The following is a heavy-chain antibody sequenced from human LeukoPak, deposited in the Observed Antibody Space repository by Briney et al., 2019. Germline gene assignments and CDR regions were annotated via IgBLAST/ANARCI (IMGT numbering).Heavy chain of an antibody. Sequence: GGSLRLSCAAPGSTFSSYAMHWVRQAPGKGLEWVAVVSYDGSNKYYADSVKGRFTISRDNSKNTLYLQMNSLRAEDTAVYYCATLYIVVVPAADTRRAAFDIWGQGTMVTVSS. CDR2: VSYDGSNK. D-gene: IGHD2-2*01. CDR1: GSTFSSYA. V-gene: IGHV3-30*01. J-gene: IGHJ3*02. CDR3: ATLYIVVVPAADTRRAAFDI.